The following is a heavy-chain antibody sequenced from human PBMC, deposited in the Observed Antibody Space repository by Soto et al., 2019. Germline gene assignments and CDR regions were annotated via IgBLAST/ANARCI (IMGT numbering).Heavy chain of an antibody. D-gene: IGHD5-18*01. CDR3: ASPAGGYSYGYNAFDI. CDR2: IYPGDSDT. CDR1: YW. J-gene: IGHJ3*02. V-gene: IGHV5-51*01. Sequence: YWSGWMSKKNRKGLEWMGIIYPGDSDTRYSPSFQGQVTISADKSISTAYLQWSSLKASDTAMYYCASPAGGYSYGYNAFDIWGQGTTVTVSS.